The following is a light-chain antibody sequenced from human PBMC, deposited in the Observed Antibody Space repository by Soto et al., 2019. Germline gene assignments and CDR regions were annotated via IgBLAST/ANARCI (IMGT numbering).Light chain of an antibody. J-gene: IGKJ4*01. CDR1: QGIGTY. CDR3: QQLNSYLPLT. Sequence: DIQLTQSPSFLSASVGDRVTITCRASQGIGTYLAWYQQKPGKAPKLLIYAASTLQSGVPSRFSGSGSGTEFTLTISSLQPEDFATYYCQQLNSYLPLTFGGGTKVEIK. V-gene: IGKV1-9*01. CDR2: AAS.